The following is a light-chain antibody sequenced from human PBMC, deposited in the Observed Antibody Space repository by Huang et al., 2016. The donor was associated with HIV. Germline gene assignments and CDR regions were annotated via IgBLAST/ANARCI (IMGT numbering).Light chain of an antibody. CDR3: QQRSNWPPLT. V-gene: IGKV3-11*01. Sequence: EIVLTQSPATLPLSPGERATLSCRASQSVSKYLAWYQKKPGEAPRPLIDDASNRATGIPARFSGSGSGTDFTLTINSLEPEDSAVYYCQQRSNWPPLTFGGGTKVEI. J-gene: IGKJ4*01. CDR2: DAS. CDR1: QSVSKY.